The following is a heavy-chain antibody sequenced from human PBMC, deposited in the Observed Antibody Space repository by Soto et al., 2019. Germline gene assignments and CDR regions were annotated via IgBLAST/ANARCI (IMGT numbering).Heavy chain of an antibody. CDR2: IGVGGAS. J-gene: IGHJ4*02. CDR3: GNNYYFDN. V-gene: IGHV3-23*01. CDR1: GFTFSSYA. Sequence: EVQLLESGGGLVQPGGSLRLSCAASGFTFSSYAMSWVRQAPGMGLEWVSSIGVGGASYYEDSVEGRFAISRDNSENTVILQMNSLRADDTAVYYCGNNYYFDNWGQGTLVTVSS. D-gene: IGHD1-1*01.